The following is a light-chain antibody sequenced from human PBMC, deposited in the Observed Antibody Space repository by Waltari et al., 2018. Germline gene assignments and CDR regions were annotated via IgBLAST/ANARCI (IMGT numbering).Light chain of an antibody. CDR1: SLRSSY. Sequence: SSELTQDPAVSVALGQTVRITCQGDSLRSSYASRYQQKPGQAPVIVMWGRNNRPSGIPDRFSGSSSGNTASLTITGAQAEDEADYYCNSRDNSGNHVVFGGGTKLTVL. J-gene: IGLJ3*02. CDR3: NSRDNSGNHVV. CDR2: GRN. V-gene: IGLV3-19*01.